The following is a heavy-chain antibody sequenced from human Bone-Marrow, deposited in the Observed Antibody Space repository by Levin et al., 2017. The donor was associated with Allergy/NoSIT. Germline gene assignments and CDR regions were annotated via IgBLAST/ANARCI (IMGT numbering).Heavy chain of an antibody. CDR2: IIPILAIS. Sequence: PGASVKVSCKASTGTFSYYAINWVRQAPGQGLEWMGRIIPILAISNHGQNFQGRVTFTADKSTSTVFMELSSLRSEDTAIYYCATLRFANGEGAPFDYWGQGTLVTVSS. CDR3: ATLRFANGEGAPFDY. V-gene: IGHV1-69*04. J-gene: IGHJ4*02. CDR1: TGTFSYYA. D-gene: IGHD3-10*01.